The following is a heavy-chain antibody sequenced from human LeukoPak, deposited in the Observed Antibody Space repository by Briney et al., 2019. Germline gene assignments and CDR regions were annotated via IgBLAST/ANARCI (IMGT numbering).Heavy chain of an antibody. CDR1: GYSISSGYY. CDR3: ASGIVGATDFDY. CDR2: IHHSGST. D-gene: IGHD1-26*01. J-gene: IGHJ4*02. Sequence: SETLSLTCIVSGYSISSGYYWGWIRQPPGKGLEWIGNIHHSGSTYYNPSLKSRVTISVDTSKNQFSLKLSSVTAADTAVYYCASGIVGATDFDYWGQGTLVTVSS. V-gene: IGHV4-38-2*02.